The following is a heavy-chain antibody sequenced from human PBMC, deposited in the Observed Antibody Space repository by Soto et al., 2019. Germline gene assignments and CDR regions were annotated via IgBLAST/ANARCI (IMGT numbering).Heavy chain of an antibody. D-gene: IGHD3-10*01. CDR1: SGSIISSSYY. CDR3: ARYGSGSYYNVLYYGMDV. Sequence: SETLSLTCPVPSGSIISSSYYWAWICQPTVKGLEWIGSIYYSGSTYYNPSLKSRVTISVDTSKNQFSLKLSSVTAADTAVYYCARYGSGSYYNVLYYGMDVWGQGTTVT. J-gene: IGHJ6*02. V-gene: IGHV4-39*01. CDR2: IYYSGST.